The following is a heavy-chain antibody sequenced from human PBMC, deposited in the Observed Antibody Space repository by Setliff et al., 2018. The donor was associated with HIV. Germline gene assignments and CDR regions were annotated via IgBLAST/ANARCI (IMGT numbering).Heavy chain of an antibody. CDR1: GDSFKSSRYY. J-gene: IGHJ4*02. Sequence: SETLSLTCTVSGDSFKSSRYYWGWIRQPPGKGLEWIGNIHYGGYFWYSPSLKSRVTISVDTSKNQFSLKLSSVTAADTAVYYCARPALGIGGGSRFDNWGQGIRGTSPQ. D-gene: IGHD3-16*01. CDR3: ARPALGIGGGSRFDN. V-gene: IGHV4-39*01. CDR2: IHYGGYF.